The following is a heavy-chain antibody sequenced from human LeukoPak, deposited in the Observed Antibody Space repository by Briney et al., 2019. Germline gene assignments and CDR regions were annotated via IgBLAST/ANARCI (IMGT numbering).Heavy chain of an antibody. D-gene: IGHD4-17*01. CDR3: ARERSTHAFDI. J-gene: IGHJ3*02. CDR1: GFTFSSYS. CDR2: ISSSSSYI. V-gene: IGHV3-21*01. Sequence: GGSLRLSCAASGFTFSSYSMNWVRQAPGKGLEWVSSISSSSSYIYYADSVKGRFTISRDNAKNSLYLQMNSLGAEDTAVYYCARERSTHAFDIWGQGTMVTVSS.